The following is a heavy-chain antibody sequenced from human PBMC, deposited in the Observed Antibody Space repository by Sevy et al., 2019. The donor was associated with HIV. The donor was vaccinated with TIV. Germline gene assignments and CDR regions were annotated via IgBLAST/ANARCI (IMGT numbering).Heavy chain of an antibody. V-gene: IGHV3-48*03. CDR1: GFTFSSYE. D-gene: IGHD6-13*01. CDR2: ISSSGNAI. CDR3: ARGLAAASESYMDV. J-gene: IGHJ6*03. Sequence: GGSLRLSCTASGFTFSSYEMNWVRQAPGKGLEWVSYISSSGNAIYYADSVKGRFTISRDSATNSLYLQLNSLRAEETAIYYCARGLAAASESYMDVWGIGTTVTVSS.